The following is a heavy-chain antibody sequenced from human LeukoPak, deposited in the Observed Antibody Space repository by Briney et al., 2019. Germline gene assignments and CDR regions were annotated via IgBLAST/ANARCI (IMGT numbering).Heavy chain of an antibody. V-gene: IGHV3-23*01. Sequence: PGGSLRLSCAASGFTFSSYGMSWVRQAPGKGLEWVSAISGSGDSTYYADSAKGRFTISRDNSKNTLYLQMNSLRAEDTAVYYCARGRQQLVRNDAFDIWGQGTMVTVSS. CDR1: GFTFSSYG. J-gene: IGHJ3*02. CDR2: ISGSGDST. D-gene: IGHD6-13*01. CDR3: ARGRQQLVRNDAFDI.